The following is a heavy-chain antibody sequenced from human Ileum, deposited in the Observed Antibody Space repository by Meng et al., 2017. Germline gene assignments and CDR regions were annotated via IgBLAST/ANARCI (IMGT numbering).Heavy chain of an antibody. CDR1: GYSFTRYY. CDR2: INTTGGST. Sequence: AQLVQSGAEVKQPGASVKVACTTSGYSFTRYYMHWVREAPGEGIGWIGIINTTGGSTSYEQKFQRRVTMTRDQSTITVYMELSSQTSEDTAVYYCARVGGLASFDYWGQGTLVTVSS. D-gene: IGHD1-26*01. J-gene: IGHJ4*02. V-gene: IGHV1-46*01. CDR3: ARVGGLASFDY.